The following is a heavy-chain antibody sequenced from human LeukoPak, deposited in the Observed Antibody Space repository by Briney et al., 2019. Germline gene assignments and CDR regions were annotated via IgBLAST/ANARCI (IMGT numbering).Heavy chain of an antibody. J-gene: IGHJ4*02. CDR2: ISWNSGSI. Sequence: GGSLRLSCAASGFTFSSSAMSWVRQAPGKGLEWVSGISWNSGSIGYADSVKGRFTISRDNAKNSLYLQMNSLRAEDTALYYCAKDASYGSGSYFAGWGQGTLVTVSS. V-gene: IGHV3-9*01. CDR3: AKDASYGSGSYFAG. CDR1: GFTFSSSA. D-gene: IGHD3-10*01.